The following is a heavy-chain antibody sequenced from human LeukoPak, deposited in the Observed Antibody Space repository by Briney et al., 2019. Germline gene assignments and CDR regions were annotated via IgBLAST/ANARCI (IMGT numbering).Heavy chain of an antibody. CDR3: ARLYSGYYFDY. J-gene: IGHJ4*02. CDR1: GGSISSYY. V-gene: IGHV4-59*01. CDR2: VYYSGST. D-gene: IGHD3-22*01. Sequence: SETLSLTCTVSGGSISSYYWSWIRQPPGKGLEWIGYVYYSGSTNYNASLKSRVTISVDTSKNQFSLKLSSVTAADTAVYYCARLYSGYYFDYWGQGTLVTVSS.